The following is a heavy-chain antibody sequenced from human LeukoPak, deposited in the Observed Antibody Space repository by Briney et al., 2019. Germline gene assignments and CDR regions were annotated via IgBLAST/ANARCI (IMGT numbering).Heavy chain of an antibody. V-gene: IGHV4-34*01. Sequence: PSETLSLTCAVYGGSFSGYYWSWIRQPPGKGLEWIGEINHSGSTNYNPSLKSRVTISVDTSKNQFSLKLSSVTAADTAVYYCARAVLYRNPTLRFDYWGQGTLVTVSS. CDR2: INHSGST. D-gene: IGHD1-14*01. CDR3: ARAVLYRNPTLRFDY. J-gene: IGHJ4*02. CDR1: GGSFSGYY.